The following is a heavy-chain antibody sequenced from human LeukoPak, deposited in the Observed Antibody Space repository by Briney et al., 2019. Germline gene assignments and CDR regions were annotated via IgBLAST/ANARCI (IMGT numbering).Heavy chain of an antibody. D-gene: IGHD3-16*01. CDR1: GGSISSYH. Sequence: PSETLSPTCTVSGGSISSYHWSWIRQPPGKGLEWIGYIYYSGSTNYNPSLKSRVTISVDTSKNQFSLKLNSLTAADTAVYYCARGDYYYYYYMDVWGKGTTVTISS. J-gene: IGHJ6*03. CDR3: ARGDYYYYYYMDV. V-gene: IGHV4-59*01. CDR2: IYYSGST.